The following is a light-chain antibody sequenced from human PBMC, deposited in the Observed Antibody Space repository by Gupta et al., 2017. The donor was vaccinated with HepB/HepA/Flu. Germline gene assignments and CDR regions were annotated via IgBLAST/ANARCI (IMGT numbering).Light chain of an antibody. CDR3: AAWDDSLSAVV. J-gene: IGLJ2*01. CDR1: SSNVGRNY. CDR2: RNN. Sequence: QTVLTQPPSASGTPGQRVTIHCSGSSSNVGRNYVSWYQQLPGTAPKLLIYRNNKRPSGVPDRFSGSKSGTSASLAISGLRSEDEADYYCAAWDDSLSAVVFGGGTKLTVL. V-gene: IGLV1-47*01.